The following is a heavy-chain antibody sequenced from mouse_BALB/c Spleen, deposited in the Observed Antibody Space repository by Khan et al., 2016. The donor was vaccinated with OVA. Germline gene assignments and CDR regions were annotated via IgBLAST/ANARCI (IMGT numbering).Heavy chain of an antibody. CDR1: GYTFTNSW. D-gene: IGHD1-1*01. CDR3: TEAYYYGSRYGTMDA. CDR2: IYPGSGNT. J-gene: IGHJ4*01. Sequence: QVQLQQSGAELVRPGTSVKMSCKTAGYTFTNSWIGWVKQRPGHGLEWIGDIYPGSGNTHYNEKFKGKASLTADTSSSTAYLHLSSLTSEDAAIYYCTEAYYYGSRYGTMDAWGQGTSVTVAS. V-gene: IGHV1-63*02.